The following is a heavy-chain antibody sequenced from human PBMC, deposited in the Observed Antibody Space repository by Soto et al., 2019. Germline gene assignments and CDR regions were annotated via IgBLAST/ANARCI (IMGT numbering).Heavy chain of an antibody. D-gene: IGHD3-10*01. CDR1: GYTFTTCP. J-gene: IGHJ4*02. Sequence: ASVKVSCKASGYTFTTCPIHWVRQAPGQRLEWMGWINAGNGSAYYSQNFQGRVTITRDTSATTAYMELSSLRSEDTAVYYCARDYPLGPPRGEGDFDHWGQGTLVTVSS. CDR3: ARDYPLGPPRGEGDFDH. CDR2: INAGNGSA. V-gene: IGHV1-3*01.